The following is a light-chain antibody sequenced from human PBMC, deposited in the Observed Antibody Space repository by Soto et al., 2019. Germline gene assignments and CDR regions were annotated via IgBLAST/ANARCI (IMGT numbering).Light chain of an antibody. Sequence: DIQMTQSPSTLSASVGDRVTITCRASQSISNWLAWHQQKPGKAPKLLIYKASSLESGVPSRFSGSGSGTEVTLTISSLQPDDSATYYCQQYNSYRAFGQGTKVEIK. J-gene: IGKJ1*01. V-gene: IGKV1-5*03. CDR2: KAS. CDR3: QQYNSYRA. CDR1: QSISNW.